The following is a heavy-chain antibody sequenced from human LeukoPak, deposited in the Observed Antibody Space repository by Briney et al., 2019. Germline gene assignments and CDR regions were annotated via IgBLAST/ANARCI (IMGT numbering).Heavy chain of an antibody. V-gene: IGHV1-46*01. CDR1: GGTFSSYA. Sequence: GASVKVSCKASGGTFSSYAISWVRQAPGQGLEWMGIINPSGGSTSYAQKFQGRVTMTRDTSTSTVYMELSSLRSEDTAVYYCASRTGYFDWLPQYYFDYWGQGTLVTVSS. CDR3: ASRTGYFDWLPQYYFDY. D-gene: IGHD3-9*01. J-gene: IGHJ4*02. CDR2: INPSGGST.